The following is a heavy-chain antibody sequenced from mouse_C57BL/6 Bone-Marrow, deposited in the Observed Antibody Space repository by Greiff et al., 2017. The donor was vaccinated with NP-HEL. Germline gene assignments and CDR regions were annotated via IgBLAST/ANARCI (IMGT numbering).Heavy chain of an antibody. CDR2: IYPRSGHT. D-gene: IGHD4-1*02. CDR3: ARYLSATGTGYYFDY. CDR1: GYTFTSYG. V-gene: IGHV1-81*01. Sequence: VQLQQSGAELARPGASVKLSCKASGYTFTSYGISWVKQRTGQGLEWIGEIYPRSGHTYYNEKFKGKATLTADKSSSTAYMELRSLTSEDSAVYFCARYLSATGTGYYFDYWGQGTTLTVSS. J-gene: IGHJ2*01.